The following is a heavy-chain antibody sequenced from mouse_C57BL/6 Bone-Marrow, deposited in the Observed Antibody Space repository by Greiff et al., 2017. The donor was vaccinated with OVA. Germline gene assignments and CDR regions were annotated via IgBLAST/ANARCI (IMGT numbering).Heavy chain of an antibody. CDR1: GYSFTSYY. D-gene: IGHD1-1*01. J-gene: IGHJ2*01. V-gene: IGHV1-66*01. Sequence: QVQLQQSGPELVKPGASVKISCKASGYSFTSYYIHWVKQRPGQGLKWIGWIYPGSGNTKYNEKFKGKATLTADTSSSTAYMQLSSLTSEDSAVYYCARAYGSSYPYYFDYWGQGTTLTVSS. CDR2: IYPGSGNT. CDR3: ARAYGSSYPYYFDY.